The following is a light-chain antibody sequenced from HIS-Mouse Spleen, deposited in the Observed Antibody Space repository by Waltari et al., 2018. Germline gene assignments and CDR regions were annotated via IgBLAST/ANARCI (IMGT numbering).Light chain of an antibody. CDR3: QQRSNWLT. Sequence: EIVLTQSPATLSLSPGERATLSCRASQRVSSYLAWYQQKPGQAPRLLIYDASNRATGIPARFSGSGSGTDFTRTISSLGPEDFAVYYCQQRSNWLTFGGGTKVEIK. J-gene: IGKJ4*01. CDR2: DAS. V-gene: IGKV3-11*01. CDR1: QRVSSY.